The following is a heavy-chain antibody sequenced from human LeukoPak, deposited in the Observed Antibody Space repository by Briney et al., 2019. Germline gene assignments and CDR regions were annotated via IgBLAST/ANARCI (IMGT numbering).Heavy chain of an antibody. D-gene: IGHD6-13*01. V-gene: IGHV4-61*02. CDR3: ARGHGRSSSWNPPNFEY. Sequence: SETLSLTCTVSGGSISSGNYYWTWIRQPAGKGLEWVGRIYTSGTPNYNPSLKSRVTISMDTSKNQFSLKLSSVTAADTAVYYCARGHGRSSSWNPPNFEYWRQGRLVTVSS. J-gene: IGHJ4*02. CDR2: IYTSGTP. CDR1: GGSISSGNYY.